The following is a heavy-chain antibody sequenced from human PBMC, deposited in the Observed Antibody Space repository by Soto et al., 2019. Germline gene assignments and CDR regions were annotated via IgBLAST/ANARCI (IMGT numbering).Heavy chain of an antibody. CDR2: IYYRGST. Sequence: QLQLQESGPGQAKPSETLSLICTVSGGSISSSSYYWGWIRQPPGKGLEWIGNIYYRGSTYYNPSLKSRVTMSVDTSKNQFSLRVNSVTAADTALYFCARDFGDYNFDYWGQGTLVTVSS. J-gene: IGHJ4*02. CDR1: GGSISSSSYY. D-gene: IGHD4-17*01. V-gene: IGHV4-39*01. CDR3: ARDFGDYNFDY.